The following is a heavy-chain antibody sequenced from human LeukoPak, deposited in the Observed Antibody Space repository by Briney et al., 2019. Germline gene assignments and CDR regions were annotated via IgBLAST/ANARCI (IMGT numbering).Heavy chain of an antibody. CDR3: ARDQGNGCFDP. CDR2: ISSSSSYI. D-gene: IGHD1-1*01. J-gene: IGHJ5*02. Sequence: GGSLRLSCAASGFTFSSYSMNWVRQAPGKGLEWVSSISSSSSYIYYADSVKGRFTTSRDNAKNSLYLQMDSLRAEDTAVYYCARDQGNGCFDPWGQGSLVTVSS. CDR1: GFTFSSYS. V-gene: IGHV3-21*01.